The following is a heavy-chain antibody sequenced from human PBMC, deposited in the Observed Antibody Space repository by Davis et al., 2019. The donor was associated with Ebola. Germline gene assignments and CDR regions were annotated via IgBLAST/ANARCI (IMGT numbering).Heavy chain of an antibody. J-gene: IGHJ6*04. Sequence: GESLKISCKVSGYTFTTYWIVWVRQMPGKGLECMGIIFPGDSDTRYSPSFQGQVTISTDKSINTAFLQWSSLKASDTAVYYCARRGNWNYVSDYYYGMDVWGKGTTVTVSS. V-gene: IGHV5-51*01. D-gene: IGHD1-7*01. CDR2: IFPGDSDT. CDR1: GYTFTTYW. CDR3: ARRGNWNYVSDYYYGMDV.